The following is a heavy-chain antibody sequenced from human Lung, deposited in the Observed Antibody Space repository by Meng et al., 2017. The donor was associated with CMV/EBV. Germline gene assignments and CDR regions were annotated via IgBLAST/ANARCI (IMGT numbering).Heavy chain of an antibody. D-gene: IGHD3-10*01. J-gene: IGHJ4*02. V-gene: IGHV3-21*01. CDR2: ISSTSAYI. Sequence: SCAASGFTFSSYRINWVRQAPGKGLEWVASISSTSAYIYYAESVEGRFIISRENAKSSLYLTMDNLAVEGTAVYYCATGATLDYWGQGTLVTVSS. CDR1: GFTFSSYR. CDR3: ATGATLDY.